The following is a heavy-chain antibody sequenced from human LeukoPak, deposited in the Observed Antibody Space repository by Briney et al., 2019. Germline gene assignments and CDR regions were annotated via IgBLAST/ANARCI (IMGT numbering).Heavy chain of an antibody. J-gene: IGHJ3*02. Sequence: PGGSLRLSCAASGFTFSSYAMHWVLQAPGKGLEWVAVISYDGSNKYYADSVKGRFTISRDNSKNTLYLQMNSLRAEDTAVYYCAGSYCSGGSCYSSPYAFDIWGQGTMVTVSS. CDR1: GFTFSSYA. V-gene: IGHV3-30*14. D-gene: IGHD2-15*01. CDR2: ISYDGSNK. CDR3: AGSYCSGGSCYSSPYAFDI.